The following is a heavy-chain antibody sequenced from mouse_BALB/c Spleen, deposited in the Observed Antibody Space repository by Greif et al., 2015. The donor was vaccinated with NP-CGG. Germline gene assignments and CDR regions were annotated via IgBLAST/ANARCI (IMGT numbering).Heavy chain of an antibody. Sequence: QVQLKDSGAELVKPGASVKLSCKASGYTFTSYWMHWVKQRPGQGLEWIGGIDPSDSYTNYNQKFKGKATLAVDKSSSTAYMQLSSLTSEDSAVYYCARGTTVVAPYAMDYWGQGTSVTVSS. J-gene: IGHJ4*01. CDR1: GYTFTSYW. CDR3: ARGTTVVAPYAMDY. D-gene: IGHD1-1*01. V-gene: IGHV1-69*02. CDR2: IDPSDSYT.